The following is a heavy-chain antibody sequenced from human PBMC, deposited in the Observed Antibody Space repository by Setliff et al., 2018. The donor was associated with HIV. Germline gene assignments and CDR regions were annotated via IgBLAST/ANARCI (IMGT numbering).Heavy chain of an antibody. Sequence: GGSLRLSCAVSGFIFSSYWMSWVRQAPGKGLEWVSSISSSSRSKYYADSVKGRFIISRDNAKNSLYLQMNSLTAEDTAVYYCARDVSWRVRTYIDYWGQGALVTVSS. CDR2: ISSSSRSK. CDR1: GFIFSSYW. D-gene: IGHD3-3*01. J-gene: IGHJ4*02. CDR3: ARDVSWRVRTYIDY. V-gene: IGHV3-21*01.